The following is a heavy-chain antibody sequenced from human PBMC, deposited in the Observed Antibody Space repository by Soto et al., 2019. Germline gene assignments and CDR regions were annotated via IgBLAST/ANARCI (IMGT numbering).Heavy chain of an antibody. V-gene: IGHV1-18*01. D-gene: IGHD3-22*01. Sequence: QVQLVQSGAEVKKPGASVKVSCKTPGYTFTSYGLRWVRQAPGQGLEWMGWISSYNGNTHYARKFQSRVAMTTETATTTVYMEVRSMRSDDTAVYYCERDYYYDTTGPLDYWAQGTPVTVSS. J-gene: IGHJ4*02. CDR2: ISSYNGNT. CDR1: GYTFTSYG. CDR3: ERDYYYDTTGPLDY.